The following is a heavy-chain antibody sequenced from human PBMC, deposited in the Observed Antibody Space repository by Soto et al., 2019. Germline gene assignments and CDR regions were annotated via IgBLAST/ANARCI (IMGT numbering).Heavy chain of an antibody. Sequence: SETLSLTCTFSGGSVSCGSYYWSWVRQQPGEGMEWIGYINYSGRTNYNPSLKSRVTISVDTSKNQFSLKLSSVTAADTAVYYCARVSRSIAAAGTRNFDYWGQGTLVTVSS. V-gene: IGHV4-61*01. CDR3: ARVSRSIAAAGTRNFDY. CDR2: INYSGRT. CDR1: GGSVSCGSYY. J-gene: IGHJ4*02. D-gene: IGHD6-13*01.